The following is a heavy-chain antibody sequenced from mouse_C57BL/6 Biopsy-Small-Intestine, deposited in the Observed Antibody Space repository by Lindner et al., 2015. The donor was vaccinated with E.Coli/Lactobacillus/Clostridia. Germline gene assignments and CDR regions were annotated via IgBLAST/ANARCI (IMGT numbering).Heavy chain of an antibody. Sequence: SVKVSCKASGGPFKNYAINWVRQAPGQGLEWMGGILPILGTSDYAQKFQGRVTFTADESTGTVHMELSSLRPEDTAVYYCARVRLGAYGFDYWGQGTLVTVSS. V-gene: IGHV1-81*01. D-gene: IGHD4-1*01. CDR1: GGPFKNYA. CDR3: ARVRLGAYGFDY. J-gene: IGHJ4*01. CDR2: ILPILGTS.